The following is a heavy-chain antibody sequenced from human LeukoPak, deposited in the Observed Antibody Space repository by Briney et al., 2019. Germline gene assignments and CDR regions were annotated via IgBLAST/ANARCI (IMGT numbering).Heavy chain of an antibody. CDR3: ASARTYSSSWYFQH. J-gene: IGHJ1*01. V-gene: IGHV3-48*04. CDR2: ISSSGSTI. CDR1: GFTFSSYW. Sequence: GGSLRLSCAASGFTFSSYWMHWVRQAPGKGLEWVSYISSSGSTIYYADSVKGRFTISRDNAKNSLYLQMNSLRAEDTAVYYCASARTYSSSWYFQHWGQGTLVTVSS. D-gene: IGHD6-13*01.